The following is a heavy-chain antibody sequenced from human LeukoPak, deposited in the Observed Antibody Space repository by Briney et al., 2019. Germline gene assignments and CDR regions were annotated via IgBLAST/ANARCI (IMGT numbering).Heavy chain of an antibody. CDR3: ANSMESRRYYFDY. V-gene: IGHV3-23*01. CDR1: GFTFSSYA. J-gene: IGHJ4*02. Sequence: GGSLGLSCAASGFTFSSYAMSWVRQAPGKGLEWVSAISGSGGSTYYADSVKGRFTISRDNSKNTLYLQMNSLRAEDTAVYYCANSMESRRYYFDYWGQGTLVTVSS. CDR2: ISGSGGST. D-gene: IGHD3-3*01.